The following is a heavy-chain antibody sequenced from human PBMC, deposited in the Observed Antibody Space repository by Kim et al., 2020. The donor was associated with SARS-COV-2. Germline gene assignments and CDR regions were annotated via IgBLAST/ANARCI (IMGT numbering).Heavy chain of an antibody. V-gene: IGHV4-34*01. CDR2: INHSGST. Sequence: SETLSLTCAVYGGSFSGYYWSWIRQPPGKGLEWIGEINHSGSTNYNPSLKSRVTISVDTSKNQFSLKLSSVTAADTAVYYCARGGIQLWSRGYFDYWGQGTLVTVSS. D-gene: IGHD5-18*01. CDR3: ARGGIQLWSRGYFDY. CDR1: GGSFSGYY. J-gene: IGHJ4*02.